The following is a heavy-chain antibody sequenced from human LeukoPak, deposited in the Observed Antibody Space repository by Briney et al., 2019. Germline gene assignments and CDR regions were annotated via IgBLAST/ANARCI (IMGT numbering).Heavy chain of an antibody. CDR2: ISSTGFTK. CDR1: GFPFSDSA. D-gene: IGHD3-10*01. J-gene: IGHJ4*02. Sequence: GGPLRLSCAASGFPFSDSAMHWVRQAPGKGLEWVSYISSTGFTKYYADSVKGRFTISRDNAENSLYLQMNSLRAEDTAVYYCARGRFNTYYFGYWGQGTLVTVSP. CDR3: ARGRFNTYYFGY. V-gene: IGHV3-11*01.